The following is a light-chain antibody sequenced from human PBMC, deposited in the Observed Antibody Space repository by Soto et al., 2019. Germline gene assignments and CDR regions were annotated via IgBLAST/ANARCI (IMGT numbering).Light chain of an antibody. Sequence: QSALTQPASVSGSPGQSITISCTGTSGDDGGDNYVSWYQQHPGKAPKLMIYEVSNRPSGVSNRFSGSKSGNTASLTISGLQAEDEADYYCSSYTSSSTLVVFGGGIKLTVL. CDR2: EVS. CDR3: SSYTSSSTLVV. J-gene: IGLJ2*01. V-gene: IGLV2-14*01. CDR1: SGDDGGDNY.